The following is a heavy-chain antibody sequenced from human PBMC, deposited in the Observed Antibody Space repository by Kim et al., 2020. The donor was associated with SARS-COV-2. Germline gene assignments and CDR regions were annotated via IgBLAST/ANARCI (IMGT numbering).Heavy chain of an antibody. CDR3: ARDQLRAARNYYYYYGMDV. V-gene: IGHV4-59*01. D-gene: IGHD6-6*01. J-gene: IGHJ6*02. Sequence: SRVTISVDTSKNQFSLKLSSVTAADTAVYYCARDQLRAARNYYYYYGMDVWGQGTTVTVSS.